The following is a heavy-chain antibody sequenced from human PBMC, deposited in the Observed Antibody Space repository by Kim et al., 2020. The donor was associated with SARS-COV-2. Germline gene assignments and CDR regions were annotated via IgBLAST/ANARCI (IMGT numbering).Heavy chain of an antibody. J-gene: IGHJ6*02. CDR2: IRNKAKTYTT. CDR1: GFTFSDHY. V-gene: IGHV3-72*01. D-gene: IGHD1-26*01. CDR3: ARGSRLGVNQYYYGLDV. Sequence: GGSLRLSCVASGFTFSDHYMDWVRQAPGKGLEWVGRIRNKAKTYTTEYAASVKGRFTISRDDSKNSLYLQMNNLKIEDTAVYYCARGSRLGVNQYYYGLDVWGPGTTVTVSS.